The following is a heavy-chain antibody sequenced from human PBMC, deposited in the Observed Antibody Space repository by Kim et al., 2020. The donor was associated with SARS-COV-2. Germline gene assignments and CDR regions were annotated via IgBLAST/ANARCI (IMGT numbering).Heavy chain of an antibody. Sequence: DAVKGRFTISRDNAKNMVYQQMNRLRPEDTAIYYCARSRFCRGDICPALDYWGQGTLVTVSS. V-gene: IGHV3-30*01. D-gene: IGHD2-15*01. CDR3: ARSRFCRGDICPALDY. J-gene: IGHJ4*02.